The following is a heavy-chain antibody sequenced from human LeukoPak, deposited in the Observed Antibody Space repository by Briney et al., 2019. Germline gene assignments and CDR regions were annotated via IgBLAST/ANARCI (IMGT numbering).Heavy chain of an antibody. CDR3: ARSLKVSAALDVFDI. D-gene: IGHD2-2*01. V-gene: IGHV3-21*01. CDR2: ISRSGGSI. CDR1: EFTFSSHS. Sequence: GGSLRLSCAASEFTFSSHSTNWVRQAPGKGLEWVSSISRSGGSIYYADSLKGRFTISRDNAKNSLYLQMNSLRAEDTAVYFCARSLKVSAALDVFDIWGQGTMVTVSS. J-gene: IGHJ3*02.